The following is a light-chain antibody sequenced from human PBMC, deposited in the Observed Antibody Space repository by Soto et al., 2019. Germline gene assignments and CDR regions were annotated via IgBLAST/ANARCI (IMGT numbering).Light chain of an antibody. Sequence: QPVLTQSPSASASLGASVKLTCTLSSGHRSYAIAWHQQQPEKGPRYLMKLNSDGSHSKGDGIPDRFSGSSSGAERYLTISSLQSEDEADYYCQTWGTGPLVFGGGTKLTVL. J-gene: IGLJ2*01. V-gene: IGLV4-69*01. CDR1: SGHRSYA. CDR2: LNSDGSH. CDR3: QTWGTGPLV.